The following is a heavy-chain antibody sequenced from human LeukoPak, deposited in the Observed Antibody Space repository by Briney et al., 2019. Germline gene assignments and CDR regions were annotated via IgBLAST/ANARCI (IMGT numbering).Heavy chain of an antibody. CDR3: AKAGRSRYCSSTSCYKEGNWFDP. CDR2: ISGSGGST. V-gene: IGHV3-23*01. J-gene: IGHJ5*02. Sequence: GGSLRLSCAASGFTFSSYAVSWVRQAPGKGLEWVSAISGSGGSTYYADSVKGRFTISRDNSKNTLYLQMNSLRAEDTAVYYCAKAGRSRYCSSTSCYKEGNWFDPWGQGTLVTVSS. D-gene: IGHD2-2*02. CDR1: GFTFSSYA.